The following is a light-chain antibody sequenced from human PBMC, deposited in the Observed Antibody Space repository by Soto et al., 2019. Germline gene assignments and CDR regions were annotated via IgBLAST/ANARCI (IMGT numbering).Light chain of an antibody. CDR1: QSVSSSY. J-gene: IGKJ2*01. V-gene: IGKV3-20*01. CDR3: QQYASSPVYT. CDR2: GAS. Sequence: EMVLTQSPGTLSLSPGERATLSCSASQSVSSSYLAWYQQKPGQAPRLLIYGASSRATGIPDRFSGSGSGTDFTLTISRLEPEDFAVYYCQQYASSPVYTFGQGTKLEIK.